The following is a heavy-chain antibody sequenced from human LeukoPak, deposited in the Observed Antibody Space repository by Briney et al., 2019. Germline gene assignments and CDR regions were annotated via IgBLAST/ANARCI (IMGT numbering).Heavy chain of an antibody. CDR3: AREHDYGDYVDY. CDR1: GFTFSDYW. D-gene: IGHD4-17*01. V-gene: IGHV3-7*01. CDR2: IKEDGSEK. J-gene: IGHJ4*02. Sequence: PGGSLRLSCAASGFTFSDYWMTWVRQAPGKGLEWVANIKEDGSEKKYVDSVKGRFTISRDNAKNSVYLQMNSLRAEDTAVYYCAREHDYGDYVDYWGQGTLVTVSS.